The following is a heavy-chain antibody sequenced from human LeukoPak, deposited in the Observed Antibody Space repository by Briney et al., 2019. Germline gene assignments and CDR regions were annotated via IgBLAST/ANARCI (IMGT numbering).Heavy chain of an antibody. CDR1: GFTFSSYG. Sequence: PGGSLRLSCAASGFTFSSYGMHWVRQAPGKGLEWVAFIRYDGSNKYYADSVKGRFTISRDNSKNTLYLQMNSLRAEDTAVYYCAKETRTYYGSGSYSAFDYWGQGTLVTVSS. J-gene: IGHJ4*02. CDR2: IRYDGSNK. CDR3: AKETRTYYGSGSYSAFDY. V-gene: IGHV3-30*02. D-gene: IGHD3-10*01.